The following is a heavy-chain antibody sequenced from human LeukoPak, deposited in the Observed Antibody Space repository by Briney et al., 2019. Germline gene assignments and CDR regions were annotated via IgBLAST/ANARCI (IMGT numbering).Heavy chain of an antibody. D-gene: IGHD1-1*01. CDR2: IYTSGST. CDR3: ARDKQLDWAHYYYYYMDV. J-gene: IGHJ6*03. CDR1: GGSISSGSYY. V-gene: IGHV4-61*02. Sequence: PSQTLSLTCTVSGGSISSGSYYWSWIRQPAGKGLEWIGRIYTSGSTNYNPALKSRVTISVDTSKNQFSLKLSSVNAADTAVYYCARDKQLDWAHYYYYYMDVWGKGTTVTVSS.